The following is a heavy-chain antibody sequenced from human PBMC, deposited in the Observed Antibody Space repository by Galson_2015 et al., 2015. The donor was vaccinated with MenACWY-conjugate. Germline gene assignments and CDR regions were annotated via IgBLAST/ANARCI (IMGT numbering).Heavy chain of an antibody. J-gene: IGHJ4*02. CDR2: FFNSGSADYSPT. CDR3: ARGVAMVRGVITPPFFDS. Sequence: SETLSLTCIVSGDSISRHYWSWIRQPPGKGLEWIGFFFNSGSADYSPTNYNPSLKSRVTISADTSKNQFSLELRSVTAADTAVYSCARGVAMVRGVITPPFFDSWGQGTLVTVSS. CDR1: GDSISRHY. D-gene: IGHD3-10*01. V-gene: IGHV4-59*11.